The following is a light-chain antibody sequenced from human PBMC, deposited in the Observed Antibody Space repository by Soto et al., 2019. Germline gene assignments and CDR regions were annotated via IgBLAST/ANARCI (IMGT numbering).Light chain of an antibody. J-gene: IGLJ1*01. CDR1: SSDVGSYNL. CDR2: EGT. V-gene: IGLV2-14*02. CDR3: ISFTASSTYV. Sequence: QSVLTQPASVSASPGQSITIPCTGTSSDVGSYNLVSWFQQHPGKVPKLLIYEGTKRPSGLSNRFSGSKSGNTASLTVSGLRAEDEADYYCISFTASSTYVFGTGTKVTVL.